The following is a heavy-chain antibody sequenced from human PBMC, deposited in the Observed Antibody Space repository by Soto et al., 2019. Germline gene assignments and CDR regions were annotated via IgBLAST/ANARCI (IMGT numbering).Heavy chain of an antibody. CDR2: IYYSRST. J-gene: IGHJ4*02. CDR3: ARSGYSYGPNPLLY. CDR1: GGSISSGGYY. V-gene: IGHV4-31*03. D-gene: IGHD5-18*01. Sequence: QVQLQESGPGLVKPSQTLSLTCTVSGGSISSGGYYWSWIRQHPGKGLEWIGYIYYSRSTYYNPSLTSRLTTALDTSQNQFSPKPSSVPAADTVVYYCARSGYSYGPNPLLYWGQGTLVTASS.